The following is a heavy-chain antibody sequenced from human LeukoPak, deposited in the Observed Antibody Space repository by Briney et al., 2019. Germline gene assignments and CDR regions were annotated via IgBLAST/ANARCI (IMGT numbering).Heavy chain of an antibody. D-gene: IGHD6-13*01. CDR2: IKHDGSEK. CDR1: GFTFSTYW. J-gene: IGHJ5*01. CDR3: ARGPPAGYGTSWYDC. Sequence: PGGSLRLSCAASGFTFSTYWMSWVGQGPGKGLEGVANIKHDGSEKYYVDSVRGRFTLSRDNAKSSLYLQMNSLRAGDTAVYYCARGPPAGYGTSWYDCWGQGTLVTVSS. V-gene: IGHV3-7*05.